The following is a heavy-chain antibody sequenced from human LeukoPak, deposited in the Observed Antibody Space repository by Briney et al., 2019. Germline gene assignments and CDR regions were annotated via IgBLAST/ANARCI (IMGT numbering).Heavy chain of an antibody. CDR1: GGSFSGYC. Sequence: SETLSLTCAVYGGSFSGYCWSWIRQPPGKGLEWIGEINHSGSTNYNPSLKGRVTISVDTSKNQFSLKLSSVTAADTAVYYCARGYYDSSGYYFAQVLFDYWGQGTLVTVSS. V-gene: IGHV4-34*01. CDR3: ARGYYDSSGYYFAQVLFDY. J-gene: IGHJ4*02. D-gene: IGHD3-22*01. CDR2: INHSGST.